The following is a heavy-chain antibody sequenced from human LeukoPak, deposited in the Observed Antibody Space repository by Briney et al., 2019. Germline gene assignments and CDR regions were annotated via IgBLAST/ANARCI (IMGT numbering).Heavy chain of an antibody. J-gene: IGHJ3*02. CDR2: IRYDGSNK. V-gene: IGHV3-30*02. CDR3: AKGKEEGYSSSWGGGDAFDI. D-gene: IGHD6-13*01. CDR1: GFTFSSYW. Sequence: GGSLRLSCAASGFTFSSYWMHWVRQAPGKGLEWVAFIRYDGSNKYYADSVKGRFTISRDNSKNTLYLQMNSLRAEDTAVYYCAKGKEEGYSSSWGGGDAFDIWGQGTMVTVSS.